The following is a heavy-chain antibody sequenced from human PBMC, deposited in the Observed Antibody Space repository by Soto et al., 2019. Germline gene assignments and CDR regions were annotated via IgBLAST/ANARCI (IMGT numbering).Heavy chain of an antibody. Sequence: QIQLVQSGAEVKKPGASVKVSCKASGYIFTSQGISWVRQAPGQGLEWMGWISTYNGNPNYAQKLQGRVTMTTNTSTTTAFLELRSLTSDATAVYYCARGRTRAFDYWGQGTPVIVSS. V-gene: IGHV1-18*01. D-gene: IGHD1-7*01. CDR3: ARGRTRAFDY. CDR2: ISTYNGNP. J-gene: IGHJ4*02. CDR1: GYIFTSQG.